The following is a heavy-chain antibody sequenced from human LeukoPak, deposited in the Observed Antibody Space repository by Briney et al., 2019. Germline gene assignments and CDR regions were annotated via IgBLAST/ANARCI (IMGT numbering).Heavy chain of an antibody. D-gene: IGHD2-21*01. CDR1: GFTFSSYA. CDR3: AKDRALVRSAYFDH. Sequence: GGSLRLSCAASGFTFSSYAMSWVRQAPGKGLEWVSVISGSGGSTSYADSVKGRFTISRDNSKSTLYLQMNSLRVEDTAVYYCAKDRALVRSAYFDHWGQGTLVIVSS. CDR2: ISGSGGST. V-gene: IGHV3-23*01. J-gene: IGHJ4*02.